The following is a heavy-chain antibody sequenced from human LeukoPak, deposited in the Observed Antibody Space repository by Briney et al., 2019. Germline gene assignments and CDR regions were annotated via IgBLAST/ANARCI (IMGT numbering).Heavy chain of an antibody. CDR3: ARPAVAGLRAGGYDY. V-gene: IGHV3-53*01. Sequence: QPGGSLRLSCAASGFTVSGNYMSWVRQAPGKGLEWGSVIYSSGSTYYADSVKGRFTISRDNAKNTLYLQMNSLRVEDTAVYYCARPAVAGLRAGGYDYWGQGTLVTVSS. CDR1: GFTVSGNY. J-gene: IGHJ4*02. CDR2: IYSSGST. D-gene: IGHD6-19*01.